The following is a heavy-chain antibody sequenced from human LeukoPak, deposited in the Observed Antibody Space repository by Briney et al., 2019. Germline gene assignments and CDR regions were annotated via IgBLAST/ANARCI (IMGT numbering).Heavy chain of an antibody. CDR2: INPNSGGT. D-gene: IGHD4-23*01. Sequence: ASVKVSCKASGYTFTGYYMHWVRQAPGQGLERMGWINPNSGGTNYAQKVQGRVTMTRDTSISTAYMELSRLRSDDTAVYYCARPDYGGNSGYYWGQGTLVTVSS. J-gene: IGHJ4*02. V-gene: IGHV1-2*02. CDR1: GYTFTGYY. CDR3: ARPDYGGNSGYY.